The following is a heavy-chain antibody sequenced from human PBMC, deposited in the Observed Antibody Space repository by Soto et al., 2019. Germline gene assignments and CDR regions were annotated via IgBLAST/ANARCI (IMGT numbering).Heavy chain of an antibody. CDR3: WRDLGHGLFDY. CDR2: IWFDESLK. Sequence: GGPKRLPWTALGVTFGGFGIHWVRQVTGKERECVAFIWFDESLKNYAVSMKGRFTISRDNSKNTLYMQMNSLRAVDTAIYYRWRDLGHGLFDYWGQGTLVTVSS. D-gene: IGHD7-27*01. CDR1: GVTFGGFG. J-gene: IGHJ4*02. V-gene: IGHV3-33*01.